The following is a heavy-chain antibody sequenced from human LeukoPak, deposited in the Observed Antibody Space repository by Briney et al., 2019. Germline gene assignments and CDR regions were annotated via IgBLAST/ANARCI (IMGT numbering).Heavy chain of an antibody. CDR1: GGFISSSSYY. V-gene: IGHV4-39*01. D-gene: IGHD3-9*01. Sequence: SETLSLTCTVSGGFISSSSYYWVWIRQPPGKGLEWLGSIYYSGSTYYNTSLKSRVTISVGTFKNQFSLKLSSVTAADTAVYYCATARYLRIMNCFYPWGQGTLVTVSS. CDR2: IYYSGST. J-gene: IGHJ5*02. CDR3: ATARYLRIMNCFYP.